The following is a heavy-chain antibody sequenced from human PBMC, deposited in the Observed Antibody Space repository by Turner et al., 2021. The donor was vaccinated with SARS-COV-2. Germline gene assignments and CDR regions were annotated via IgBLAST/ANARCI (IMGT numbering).Heavy chain of an antibody. V-gene: IGHV3-30*18. CDR1: GFTFSSYG. CDR2: ISYDGSNK. J-gene: IGHJ5*02. CDR3: AKDLGQLDWFDP. Sequence: QVQLVESGGVVVQPGRSLRLSCAASGFTFSSYGMHWVRQAPGKGLEWVAVISYDGSNKYYADSVKGRFTISRDNSKNTLYLQMNSLRAEDTAVYYCAKDLGQLDWFDPWGQGTLVTVSS. D-gene: IGHD6-13*01.